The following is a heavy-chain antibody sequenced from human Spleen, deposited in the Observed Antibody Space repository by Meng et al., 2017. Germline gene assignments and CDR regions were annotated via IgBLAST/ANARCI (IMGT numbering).Heavy chain of an antibody. Sequence: GESLKISCAASGFTFSSYAMHWVRQAPGKGLEWVAVISYDGSNKYYADSVKGRFTISRDNSKNTLYLQMNSLRAEDTAVYYCARDGDIAVAGTFDWVWFDYWGQGTLVTVSS. V-gene: IGHV3-30*04. CDR3: ARDGDIAVAGTFDWVWFDY. CDR1: GFTFSSYA. CDR2: ISYDGSNK. J-gene: IGHJ4*02. D-gene: IGHD6-19*01.